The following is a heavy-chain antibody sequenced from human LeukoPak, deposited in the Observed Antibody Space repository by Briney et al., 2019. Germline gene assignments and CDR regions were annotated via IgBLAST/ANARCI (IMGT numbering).Heavy chain of an antibody. V-gene: IGHV3-7*01. CDR3: ARIRADYPG. D-gene: IGHD3-16*01. Sequence: DSVKGRFTISRDNAKNSLYLQMNSLRAEDTAVYYCARIRADYPGWGQGTLVTVSS. J-gene: IGHJ4*02.